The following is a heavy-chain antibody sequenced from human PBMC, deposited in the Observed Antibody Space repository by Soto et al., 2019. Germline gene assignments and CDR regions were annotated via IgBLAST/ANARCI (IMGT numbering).Heavy chain of an antibody. CDR3: SIGSWSAENFAV. J-gene: IGHJ3*01. V-gene: IGHV1-69*02. CDR2: IIPMLTVR. Sequence: QVHLVQSGAEVKKPGSSVKVSCKAAGGTFSTYTLIWVRQAPGQGLEWMGRIIPMLTVRNSAQKFQGRVTLTADKSTSKAYKEVTSLSSDDAAVYYCSIGSWSAENFAVWGQGTMVTVSS. D-gene: IGHD2-2*01. CDR1: GGTFSTYT.